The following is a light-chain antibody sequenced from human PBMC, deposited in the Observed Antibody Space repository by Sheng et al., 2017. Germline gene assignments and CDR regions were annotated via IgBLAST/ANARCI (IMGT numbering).Light chain of an antibody. Sequence: DIQMTQSPSTLSASVGDRVTITCRASQSISSWLAWYQQKPGKAPKLLIYKASSLESGVPSRFSGSGSGTEFTLTISSLQSEDFAVYYCQQYIHQYTFGPGDRGWRS. J-gene: IGKJ2*01. CDR2: KAS. CDR1: QSISSW. CDR3: QQYIHQYT. V-gene: IGKV1-5*03.